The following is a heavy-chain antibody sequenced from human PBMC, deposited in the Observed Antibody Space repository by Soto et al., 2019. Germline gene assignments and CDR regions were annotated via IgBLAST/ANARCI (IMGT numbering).Heavy chain of an antibody. CDR3: AHRTLRSGNFPVFDP. D-gene: IGHD3-10*01. CDR1: GFSLSTSGVG. CDR2: IYWDDDK. J-gene: IGHJ5*02. Sequence: QITLKESGPTLVKPTQTLTLTCTFSGFSLSTSGVGVGWIRQPPGKALEWLALIYWDDDKRYSPSLRSRVTITKDTSKNEVVLTMTNMDPVDTATYYCAHRTLRSGNFPVFDPWGQGTLVTVSS. V-gene: IGHV2-5*02.